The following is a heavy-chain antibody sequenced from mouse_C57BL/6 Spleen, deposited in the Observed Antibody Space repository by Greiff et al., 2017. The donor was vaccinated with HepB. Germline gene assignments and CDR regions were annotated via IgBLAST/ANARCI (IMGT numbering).Heavy chain of an antibody. CDR2: IHPNSGST. D-gene: IGHD3-2*02. J-gene: IGHJ3*01. V-gene: IGHV1-64*01. CDR3: ARETAQAKKFAY. CDR1: GYTFTSYW. Sequence: QVQLKQPGAELVKPGASVKLSCKASGYTFTSYWMHWVKQRPGQGLEWIGMIHPNSGSTNYNEKFKSKATLTVDKSSSTAYMQLSSLTSEDSAVYYCARETAQAKKFAYWGQGTLVTVSA.